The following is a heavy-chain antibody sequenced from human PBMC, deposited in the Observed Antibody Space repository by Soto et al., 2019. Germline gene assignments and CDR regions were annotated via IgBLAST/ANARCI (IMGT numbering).Heavy chain of an antibody. Sequence: VGSLRLSCAASGFTLSSTWMGWVRQSPGKGLEWVGRIKSKTNGGTTDYTAPVKGRFTISRDDSKNTMYLQMNSLQTEDTAVYYCTTDPGVTFIPLFSTWGQGTLVTVSS. CDR1: GFTLSSTW. D-gene: IGHD2-21*02. CDR2: IKSKTNGGTT. CDR3: TTDPGVTFIPLFST. J-gene: IGHJ5*02. V-gene: IGHV3-15*01.